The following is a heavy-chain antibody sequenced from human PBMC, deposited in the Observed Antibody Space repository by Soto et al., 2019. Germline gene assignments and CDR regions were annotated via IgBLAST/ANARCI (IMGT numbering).Heavy chain of an antibody. Sequence: HPAGSLRLSCAASGFTFSGYEMNWVRQAPGKGLEWVSYISGSGSTIYYADSVKGRFTISRDNAKDSLYLQMNSLRAEDTAVYYCAREVVVFGVIIPTPMDVWGQGTTVTVSS. D-gene: IGHD3-22*01. CDR1: GFTFSGYE. J-gene: IGHJ6*02. CDR3: AREVVVFGVIIPTPMDV. V-gene: IGHV3-48*03. CDR2: ISGSGSTI.